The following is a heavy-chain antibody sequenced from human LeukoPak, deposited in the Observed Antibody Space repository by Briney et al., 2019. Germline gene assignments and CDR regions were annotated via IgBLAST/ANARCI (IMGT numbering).Heavy chain of an antibody. J-gene: IGHJ4*02. CDR2: ISGSGGST. D-gene: IGHD4-23*01. V-gene: IGHV3-23*01. Sequence: GGSLRLSCAASGFTFSSYAMSWVRQAPGKGLEWDSAISGSGGSTYYADSVKGRFTISRDNSKNTLYLQMNSLRAEDTAEYYCAKGIYGGNSHFDYWGQGTLVTVSS. CDR1: GFTFSSYA. CDR3: AKGIYGGNSHFDY.